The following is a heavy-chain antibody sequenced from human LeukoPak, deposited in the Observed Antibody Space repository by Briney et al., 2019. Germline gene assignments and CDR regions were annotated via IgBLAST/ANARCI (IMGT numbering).Heavy chain of an antibody. D-gene: IGHD1-26*01. Sequence: PGGSLRLSCAASGFTVSSNFMSWVRQAPGKGLEWVSVICSGGSTYYADSVKGRFTISRDNSKNTLYLQMSSLRAEDTAVYYCAREVGASYFDYWGQGTLVTVSS. CDR2: ICSGGST. V-gene: IGHV3-53*01. J-gene: IGHJ4*02. CDR1: GFTVSSNF. CDR3: AREVGASYFDY.